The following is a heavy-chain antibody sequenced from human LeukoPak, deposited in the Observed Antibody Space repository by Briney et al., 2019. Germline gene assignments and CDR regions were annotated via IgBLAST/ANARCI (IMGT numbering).Heavy chain of an antibody. V-gene: IGHV4-39*07. CDR2: IYTSGSA. J-gene: IGHJ6*03. CDR1: GGSISSSSYY. Sequence: PSETLSLTCTVSGGSISSSSYYWGWIRQPPGKGLEWIGRIYTSGSANYNPSLKSRVTMSVDTSKNQFSLKLSSVTAADTAVYYCAREGSDYYGSGSYYRSYYCYMDVWGKGTTVTISS. D-gene: IGHD3-10*01. CDR3: AREGSDYYGSGSYYRSYYCYMDV.